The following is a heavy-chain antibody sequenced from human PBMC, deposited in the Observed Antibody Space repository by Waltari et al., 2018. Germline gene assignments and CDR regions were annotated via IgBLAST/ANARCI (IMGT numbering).Heavy chain of an antibody. CDR2: INPDGSQK. D-gene: IGHD3-10*01. CDR3: TTLARGESGDY. CDR1: GFTFKTYW. V-gene: IGHV3-7*01. Sequence: EVQLVESGGGLVQPGGSLRLACAAPGFTFKTYWMKWIRQAPGKGLEWVANINPDGSQKFCVDSVKGRFTVSRDNAQNSLYLQMNNLRAEDTAVYYCTTLARGESGDYWGQGTLVTVSS. J-gene: IGHJ4*02.